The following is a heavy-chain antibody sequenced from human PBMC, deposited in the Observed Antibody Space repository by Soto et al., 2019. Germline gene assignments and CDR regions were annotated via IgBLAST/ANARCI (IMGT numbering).Heavy chain of an antibody. CDR2: TYYRSKWYN. J-gene: IGHJ5*02. CDR1: GDSVSSNSAA. V-gene: IGHV6-1*01. CDR3: ARDNVLRYFDWLPNIHRNWFDP. Sequence: PSQTLSLTCAISGDSVSSNSAAWNWIRQSPSRGLEWLGRTYYRSKWYNDYAVSVKSRITINPDTSKNQFSLQLNSVTPEDTAVYYCARDNVLRYFDWLPNIHRNWFDPWGQGTLVTVSS. D-gene: IGHD3-9*01.